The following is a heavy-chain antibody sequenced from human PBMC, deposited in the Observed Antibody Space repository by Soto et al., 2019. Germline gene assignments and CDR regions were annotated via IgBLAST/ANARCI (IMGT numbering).Heavy chain of an antibody. Sequence: GGSLRLSCAASGFTFSSYAMSWVRQAPGKGLEWVSAISGSGGSTYYADSVKGRFTISRDSSKNTLYLQMNSLRAEDTAVYYCAKDFVAAAAGTVGYWGQGTLVTVSS. D-gene: IGHD6-13*01. CDR3: AKDFVAAAAGTVGY. V-gene: IGHV3-23*01. CDR2: ISGSGGST. J-gene: IGHJ4*02. CDR1: GFTFSSYA.